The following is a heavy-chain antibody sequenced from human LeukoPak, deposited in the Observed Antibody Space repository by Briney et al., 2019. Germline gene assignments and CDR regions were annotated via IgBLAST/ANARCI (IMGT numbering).Heavy chain of an antibody. CDR1: GFTFSSYA. Sequence: PGGSLRFSCVVSGFTFSSYAMSWVRQAPGKGLEWVSGISGSGGSTYYADSVKGRFTISRDNTKNTLYLQMNSLRAEDTAVYYCAKDRHAPGRYCSSTSCFPFDSWGQGTLVAVSS. CDR2: ISGSGGST. J-gene: IGHJ5*01. D-gene: IGHD2-2*01. CDR3: AKDRHAPGRYCSSTSCFPFDS. V-gene: IGHV3-23*01.